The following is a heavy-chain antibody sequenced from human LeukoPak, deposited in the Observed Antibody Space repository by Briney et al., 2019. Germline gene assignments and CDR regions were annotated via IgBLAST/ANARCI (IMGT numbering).Heavy chain of an antibody. Sequence: GGSLRLSCAASGFTFSTYSMDWVRQAPGKGLEWVSSISSSSGYIYYADSVRGRFTISRDNAKNSLYLQMNSLRAEDTAVYYCAKDGLNFWSGYYRYFDYWGQGTLVTVSS. CDR1: GFTFSTYS. CDR2: ISSSSGYI. J-gene: IGHJ4*02. V-gene: IGHV3-21*01. CDR3: AKDGLNFWSGYYRYFDY. D-gene: IGHD3-3*01.